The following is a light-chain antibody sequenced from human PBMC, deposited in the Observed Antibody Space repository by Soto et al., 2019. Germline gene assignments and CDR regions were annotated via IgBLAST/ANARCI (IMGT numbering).Light chain of an antibody. CDR1: QSVSSY. J-gene: IGKJ1*01. CDR2: DAS. Sequence: EIVITQSPATLSLSPPERATLSCGASQSVSSYLAWYQQKPGQAPRLLIYDASNRATGIPARFSGSGSGTDFTLTISSLEPEDFAVYYCQQRSNWPWTFGQGTKVDNK. CDR3: QQRSNWPWT. V-gene: IGKV3-11*01.